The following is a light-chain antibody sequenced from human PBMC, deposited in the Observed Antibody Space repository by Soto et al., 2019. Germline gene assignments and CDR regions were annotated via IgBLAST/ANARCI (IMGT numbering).Light chain of an antibody. J-gene: IGLJ1*01. CDR1: SSDVGAYNY. CDR2: EVS. CDR3: SSYAGNDVYV. V-gene: IGLV2-8*01. Sequence: QSALTQPPSASGSPGQSVTISCTGTSSDVGAYNYVSWYQQHPGKAHKLMIYEVSERPSGVPDRFSGSKSGNTASLTVSGFQTEDEADYYCSSYAGNDVYVFGTGTKVTVL.